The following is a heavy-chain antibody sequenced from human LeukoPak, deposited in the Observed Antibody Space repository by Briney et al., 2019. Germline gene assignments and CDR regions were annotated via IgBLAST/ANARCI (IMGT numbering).Heavy chain of an antibody. CDR3: ARDRDSSGWRSLADY. J-gene: IGHJ4*02. CDR1: RYTFTSYD. V-gene: IGHV1-2*02. D-gene: IGHD6-19*01. CDR2: INPNSGGT. Sequence: ASVKASCKASRYTFTSYDINWVRQATGQGLEWMGWINPNSGGTNYAQKFQGRVTMTRDTSISTAYMELSRLRSDDTAVYYCARDRDSSGWRSLADYWGQGTLVTVSS.